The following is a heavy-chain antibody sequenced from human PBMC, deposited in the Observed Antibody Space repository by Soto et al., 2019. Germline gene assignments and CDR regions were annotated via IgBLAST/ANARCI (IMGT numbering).Heavy chain of an antibody. V-gene: IGHV3-33*01. CDR1: GFTFSSYG. CDR3: ARDRIGSSGYSSGFDY. D-gene: IGHD3-22*01. J-gene: IGHJ4*02. Sequence: GGSLRLSCAASGFTFSSYGMHWVRQAPGKGLEWVAVIWYDGSNKYYADSVKGRFTISRDNSKNTLYLQMNSLRAEDTAVYYCARDRIGSSGYSSGFDYWGQGTLVTVSS. CDR2: IWYDGSNK.